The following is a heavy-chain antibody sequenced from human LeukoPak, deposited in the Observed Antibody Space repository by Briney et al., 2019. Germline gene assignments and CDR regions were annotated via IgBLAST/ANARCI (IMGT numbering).Heavy chain of an antibody. CDR3: ARVLSYYDFWSGYPRIAFDI. V-gene: IGHV3-11*01. D-gene: IGHD3-3*01. J-gene: IGHJ3*02. Sequence: GGSLRLSCAASGFTFSDYYMSWIRQAPGKGLEWVSYISSTGSTIYYAEHVKGRFTISRDNAKNSLYLQMNSLRAEDTAVYYCARVLSYYDFWSGYPRIAFDIWGQGTMVTVSS. CDR1: GFTFSDYY. CDR2: ISSTGSTI.